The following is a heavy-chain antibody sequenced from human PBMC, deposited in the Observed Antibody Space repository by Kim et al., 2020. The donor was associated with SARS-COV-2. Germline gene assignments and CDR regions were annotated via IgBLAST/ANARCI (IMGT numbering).Heavy chain of an antibody. D-gene: IGHD6-19*01. CDR2: ISGPGDST. J-gene: IGHJ4*02. CDR3: ATRPWNGGGCYFQS. Sequence: GGSLRLSCVGYGFTFSNYDMGWVRQAPGEGLEWVSSISGPGDSTTYADSMRGRFTISRDNSKNTLYVQMNSLRADDTAIYYCATRPWNGGGCYFQSWGQGNLVTVSS. V-gene: IGHV3-23*01. CDR1: GFTFSNYD.